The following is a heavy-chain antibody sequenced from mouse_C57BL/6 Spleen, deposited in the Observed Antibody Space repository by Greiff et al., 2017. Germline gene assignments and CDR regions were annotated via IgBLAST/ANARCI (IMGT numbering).Heavy chain of an antibody. CDR2: IDPENGDT. J-gene: IGHJ2*01. CDR3: TTTRDY. Sequence: EVQLQQSGAELVRPGASVKLSCTASGFTFTDDYMHWVKQRPEQGLEWIGWIDPENGDTKYTSKFKGKATITADTSSNTAYLQLSSLTSEDTAVYYCTTTRDYWGQGTTLTVSS. V-gene: IGHV14-4*01. CDR1: GFTFTDDY.